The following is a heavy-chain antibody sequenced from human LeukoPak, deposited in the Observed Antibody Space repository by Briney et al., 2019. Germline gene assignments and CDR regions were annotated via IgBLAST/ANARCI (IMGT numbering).Heavy chain of an antibody. D-gene: IGHD2-2*01. V-gene: IGHV3-48*02. J-gene: IGHJ4*02. CDR3: VGDCSGTSCHGY. CDR2: ITGSGGTI. Sequence: GGSLRLSCAASGFSFNSYSMNWVRQAPGKGLEWVSYITGSGGTIYYADSVKGRFTISRDNAKNSLYLQMDSLRDEDTAVYYCVGDCSGTSCHGYWGQGTLVTVSS. CDR1: GFSFNSYS.